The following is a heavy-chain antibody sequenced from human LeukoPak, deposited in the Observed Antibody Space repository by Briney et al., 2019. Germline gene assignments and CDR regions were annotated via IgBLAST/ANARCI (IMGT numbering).Heavy chain of an antibody. CDR2: IYSGGST. D-gene: IGHD1-26*01. V-gene: IGHV3-66*01. J-gene: IGHJ6*02. Sequence: GGSLRLSCAASGFSFTGYWMTWVRQAPGKGLEWVSAIYSGGSTYYADSVKGRFTISRDNSKNTLYLQMNSLRAEDTAVYYCARDRGVGATPDYYYYGMDVWGQGTTVTVSS. CDR1: GFSFTGYW. CDR3: ARDRGVGATPDYYYYGMDV.